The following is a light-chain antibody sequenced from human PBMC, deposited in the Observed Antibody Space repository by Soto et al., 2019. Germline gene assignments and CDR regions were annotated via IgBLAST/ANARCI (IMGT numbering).Light chain of an antibody. CDR3: CSYACSHVV. V-gene: IGLV2-11*01. CDR2: DVS. CDR1: SSDVGGYNY. Sequence: QSVLTQPRSVSGSPGQSVTISCTGTSSDVGGYNYVSWYQQHPGKAPKLMIYDVSKRPSGVPDRFSGSKSGNTASLTISGLQAEDEADYYCCSYACSHVVFGGGTKLTVL. J-gene: IGLJ2*01.